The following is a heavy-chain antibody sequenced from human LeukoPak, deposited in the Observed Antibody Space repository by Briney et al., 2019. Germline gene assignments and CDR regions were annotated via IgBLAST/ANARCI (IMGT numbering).Heavy chain of an antibody. V-gene: IGHV1-2*02. D-gene: IGHD3-22*01. CDR1: GYTFTGYY. CDR2: INPNSGGT. Sequence: ASVKVSCKASGYTFTGYYMHWVRQAPGQGLEWMGWINPNSGGTNYAQKFQGRVTMTRDTSISTAYMELSRLRSDDTAVYYCARTVFTMIPFDYWGQGTPVTVSS. J-gene: IGHJ4*02. CDR3: ARTVFTMIPFDY.